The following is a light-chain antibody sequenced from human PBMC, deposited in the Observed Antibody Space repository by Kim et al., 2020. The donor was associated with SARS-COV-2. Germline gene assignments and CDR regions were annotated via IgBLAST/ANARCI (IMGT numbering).Light chain of an antibody. Sequence: PGAGATLSCRASHSVCISLAWYHQTPGQPPRLLIYDASIRATGIPDRFSGSGSGTDFTLTIGSLEPRDFAIYYCQQRGNWPPALTFGGGTKVDIK. CDR2: DAS. V-gene: IGKV3-11*01. CDR1: HSVCIS. J-gene: IGKJ4*01. CDR3: QQRGNWPPALT.